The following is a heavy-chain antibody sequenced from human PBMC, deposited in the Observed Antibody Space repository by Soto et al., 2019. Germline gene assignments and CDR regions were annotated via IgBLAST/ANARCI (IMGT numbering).Heavy chain of an antibody. Sequence: GGSLRLSCAASGFTFSSYAMHWVRQAPGKGLEWVAVISYDGSNKYYADSVKGRFTISRVNSKNTLYLQMNSLRAEDTAVYYCARGGYSSAGPSDYWGQGTLVTVSS. J-gene: IGHJ4*02. CDR3: ARGGYSSAGPSDY. CDR2: ISYDGSNK. CDR1: GFTFSSYA. V-gene: IGHV3-30-3*01. D-gene: IGHD6-19*01.